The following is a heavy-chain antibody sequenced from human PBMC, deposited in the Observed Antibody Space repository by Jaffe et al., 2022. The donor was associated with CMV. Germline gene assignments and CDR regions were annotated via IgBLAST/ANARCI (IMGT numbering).Heavy chain of an antibody. CDR2: IKADGSEK. D-gene: IGHD2-15*01. V-gene: IGHV3-7*03. CDR1: GFTFRDYW. J-gene: IGHJ4*02. Sequence: EVQLVESGGGLVQPGGSLRLSCAASGFTFRDYWMTWVRQAPGKGLEWVASIKADGSEKHHVDSVKGRFTISRDNAQNSLYLQLSSLTAEDTAVYYCARAGHTNYWRGIGCWGQGTLVTVSS. CDR3: ARAGHTNYWRGIGC.